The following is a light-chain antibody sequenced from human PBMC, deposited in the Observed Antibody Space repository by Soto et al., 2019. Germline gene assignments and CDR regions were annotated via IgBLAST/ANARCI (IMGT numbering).Light chain of an antibody. V-gene: IGLV2-14*01. J-gene: IGLJ3*02. Sequence: QSALTQPASVSGSPGQSITISCTGTSGDVGGFNYVSWYQHHPDKAPKLIIYEVSNRPSGVSNRFSGSKSGNMASLTISGLQPEDEADYYCTSYTDTKTGVFGGGTKLTVL. CDR2: EVS. CDR1: SGDVGGFNY. CDR3: TSYTDTKTGV.